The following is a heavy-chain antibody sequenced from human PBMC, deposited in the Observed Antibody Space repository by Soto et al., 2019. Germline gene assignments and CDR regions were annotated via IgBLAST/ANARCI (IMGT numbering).Heavy chain of an antibody. J-gene: IGHJ3*02. CDR3: ARDTQHTYYDILTGYTLGAFDI. Sequence: ASVKVSCKASGYTFTSYYMHWVRQAPGQGLEWMGIINPSGGSTSYAQKFQGRVTMTRDTSTSTVYTELSSLRSEDTAVYYCARDTQHTYYDILTGYTLGAFDIWGQGTMVTVSS. CDR1: GYTFTSYY. CDR2: INPSGGST. V-gene: IGHV1-46*01. D-gene: IGHD3-9*01.